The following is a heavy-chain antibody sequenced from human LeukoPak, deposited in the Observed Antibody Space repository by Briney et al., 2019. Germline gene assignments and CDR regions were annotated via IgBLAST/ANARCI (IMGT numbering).Heavy chain of an antibody. D-gene: IGHD3-22*01. Sequence: GGSLRLSCAASGFTVSSNYMSWVRQAPGKGLEWVSVVYSGGSTYYADSVKGRFTISRDYSKNTLYLQMNSLRAEDTAVYYCASLESSGYVFDYWGQGTLVTVSS. CDR3: ASLESSGYVFDY. CDR1: GFTVSSNY. V-gene: IGHV3-53*01. J-gene: IGHJ4*02. CDR2: VYSGGST.